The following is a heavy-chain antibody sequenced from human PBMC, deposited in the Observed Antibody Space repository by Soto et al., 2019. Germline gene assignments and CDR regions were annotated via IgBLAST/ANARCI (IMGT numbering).Heavy chain of an antibody. V-gene: IGHV3-30*18. J-gene: IGHJ4*02. Sequence: GGSLRLSCAASGFTFSSYGMHWVRQAPGKGLEWVAVISYDGSNKYYADSVKGRFTISRDNSKNTLYLQMNSLRAEDTAVYYCEKDLSAMVSSVFDYWGQGTLVTVSP. CDR3: EKDLSAMVSSVFDY. CDR2: ISYDGSNK. CDR1: GFTFSSYG. D-gene: IGHD5-18*01.